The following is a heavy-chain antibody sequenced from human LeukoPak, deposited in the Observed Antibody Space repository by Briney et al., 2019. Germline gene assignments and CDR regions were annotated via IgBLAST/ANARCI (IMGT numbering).Heavy chain of an antibody. CDR1: GFTFSSYW. Sequence: GGSLRLSCAASGFTFSSYWMSWVRQAPGKGLEWVANIKQDGSEKYYVDSVKGRFTISRDNAKNSLYLQMNSLRVEDTAVYYCATQGLGYSSGWFSEGYYYYYYYMDVWGKGTTVTVSS. D-gene: IGHD6-19*01. CDR2: IKQDGSEK. V-gene: IGHV3-7*01. J-gene: IGHJ6*03. CDR3: ATQGLGYSSGWFSEGYYYYYYYMDV.